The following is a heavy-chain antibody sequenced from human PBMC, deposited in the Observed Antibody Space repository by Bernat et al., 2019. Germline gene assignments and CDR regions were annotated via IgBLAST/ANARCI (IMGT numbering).Heavy chain of an antibody. CDR3: ARDQGVYSSSPKRYFDY. J-gene: IGHJ4*02. CDR2: TYYRSKWYN. CDR1: GDSVSSNSAA. D-gene: IGHD6-13*01. Sequence: QVQLQQSGPGLVKPSQTLSLTCAISGDSVSSNSAAWNWIRQSPSRGLEWLGRTYYRSKWYNDYAVSVKSRITINPDTSKNQFSLQLNSVNPEDTAVYYCARDQGVYSSSPKRYFDYWGQGTLVTVSS. V-gene: IGHV6-1*01.